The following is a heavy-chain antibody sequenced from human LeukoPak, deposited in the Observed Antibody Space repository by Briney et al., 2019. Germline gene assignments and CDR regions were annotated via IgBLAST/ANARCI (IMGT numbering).Heavy chain of an antibody. CDR3: ASYNYYDSSGYGPFDY. J-gene: IGHJ4*02. CDR2: ISWDGGST. Sequence: PGGSLRLSCAASGFTFDDYTMHWVRQAPGKGLEWVSLISWDGGSTYYADSVKGRFTISRDNSKNTLYLQMNSLRAEDTAVYYCASYNYYDSSGYGPFDYWGQGTLVTVSS. CDR1: GFTFDDYT. V-gene: IGHV3-43*01. D-gene: IGHD3-22*01.